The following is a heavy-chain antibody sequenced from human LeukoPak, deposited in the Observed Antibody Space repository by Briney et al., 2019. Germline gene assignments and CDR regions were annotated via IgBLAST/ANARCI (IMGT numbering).Heavy chain of an antibody. CDR3: ARVVRNNWFDP. V-gene: IGHV4-30-4*01. CDR2: IYYSGST. Sequence: SETLSLTCTVSGGSISSGDYYWSWIRQPPGKGLEWIGYIYYSGSTYCNPSLKSRVTISEDTSKNQFSLKLSSVTAADTAVYYCARVVRNNWFDPWGQGTLVTVSS. J-gene: IGHJ5*02. CDR1: GGSISSGDYY.